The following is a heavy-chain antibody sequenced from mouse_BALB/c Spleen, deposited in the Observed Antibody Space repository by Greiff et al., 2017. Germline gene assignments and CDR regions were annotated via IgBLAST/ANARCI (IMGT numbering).Heavy chain of an antibody. CDR2: INPSNGRT. D-gene: IGHD1-1*01. CDR1: GYTFTSYW. Sequence: QVQLQQSGAELVKPGASVKLSCKASGYTFTSYWMHWVKQRPGQGLEWIGEINPSNGRTNYNEKFKSKATLTVDKSSSTAYMQLSSLTSEDSAVYYCARTHLSSWFAYWGQGTLVTVSA. V-gene: IGHV1S81*02. CDR3: ARTHLSSWFAY. J-gene: IGHJ3*01.